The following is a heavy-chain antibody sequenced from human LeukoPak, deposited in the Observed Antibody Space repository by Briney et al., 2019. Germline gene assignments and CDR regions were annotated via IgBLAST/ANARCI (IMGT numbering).Heavy chain of an antibody. J-gene: IGHJ3*02. CDR1: GYTFTSYD. V-gene: IGHV1-8*03. CDR2: MNPNSGNT. CDR3: SRGFYVFGSGYYTTYVAFNI. Sequence: ASVKVSCKASGYTFTSYDINWVRQATGQGLEWMGWMNPNSGNTGYAQKFQGRVTITRNTSISTAYMELSSLRSEDTAVYYCSRGFYVFGSGYYTTYVAFNIWAKGKMFTVSS. D-gene: IGHD3/OR15-3a*01.